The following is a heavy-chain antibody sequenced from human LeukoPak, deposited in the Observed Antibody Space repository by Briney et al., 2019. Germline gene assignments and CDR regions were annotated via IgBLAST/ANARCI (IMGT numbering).Heavy chain of an antibody. CDR3: ARGYDILTGPGAFDI. J-gene: IGHJ3*02. Sequence: AETLSLICTVCGRSISSYYWRWIRQPPGKGLEWIGYIYYSGSTNYNPSRKSRVTISVDTSKNQFSLKLSSVTAAGTAVYYWARGYDILTGPGAFDIWGEGTMVTVSS. CDR1: GRSISSYY. V-gene: IGHV4-59*01. CDR2: IYYSGST. D-gene: IGHD3-9*01.